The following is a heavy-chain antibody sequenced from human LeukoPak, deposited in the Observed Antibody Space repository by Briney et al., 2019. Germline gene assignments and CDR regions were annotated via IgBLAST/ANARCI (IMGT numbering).Heavy chain of an antibody. CDR1: GGSISSSSYF. J-gene: IGHJ4*02. Sequence: SETLSLTCTVSGGSISSSSYFWGWIRQPPGKGLEWIGNIYYSGSTYYNPSLKSRVTISVDKSKNQFSLKLSSVTAADTAVYYCARDYKDSSGWRIDYWGQGTLVTVSS. D-gene: IGHD6-19*01. V-gene: IGHV4-39*07. CDR3: ARDYKDSSGWRIDY. CDR2: IYYSGST.